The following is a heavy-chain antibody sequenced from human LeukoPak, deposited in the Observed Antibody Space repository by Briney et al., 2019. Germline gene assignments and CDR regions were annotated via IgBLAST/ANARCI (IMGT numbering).Heavy chain of an antibody. Sequence: PSQTLSLTCAVSGGSISSGGYSWSWIRQPPGTGLEWIGYIYYSGSTYYNPSLKSRVTISVDTSKNQFSLKLSSVTAADTAVYYCACLTTADAFDIWGQGTMVTVSS. D-gene: IGHD3-22*01. CDR2: IYYSGST. J-gene: IGHJ3*02. CDR3: ACLTTADAFDI. CDR1: GGSISSGGYS. V-gene: IGHV4-30-4*07.